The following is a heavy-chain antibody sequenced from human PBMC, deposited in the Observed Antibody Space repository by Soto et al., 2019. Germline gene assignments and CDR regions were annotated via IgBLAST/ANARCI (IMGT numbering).Heavy chain of an antibody. Sequence: ASVKVSCKASGYTFTSYGIRWVRQAPGQGIEWMGWISAYNGNTNYAQKLQGRVTMTTDTSTSTAYMELRSLRSDDTAVYYCARERDWVAARPYYFVFWGPGTLVTVFS. J-gene: IGHJ4*02. V-gene: IGHV1-18*01. CDR1: GYTFTSYG. D-gene: IGHD6-6*01. CDR2: ISAYNGNT. CDR3: ARERDWVAARPYYFVF.